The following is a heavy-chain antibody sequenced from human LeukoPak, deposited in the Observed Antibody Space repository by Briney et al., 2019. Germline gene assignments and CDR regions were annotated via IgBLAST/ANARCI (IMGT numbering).Heavy chain of an antibody. J-gene: IGHJ6*03. D-gene: IGHD5-12*01. V-gene: IGHV4-59*01. CDR1: GGSISSYY. CDR3: ARVRVATIPENYYYYYMDV. CDR2: IYYSGSA. Sequence: SETLSLTCTVSGGSISSYYWSWIRQPPGKGLEWIGYIYYSGSANYNPSLKSRVTISVDTSKNQFSLKLTSVTAADTAVYYCARVRVATIPENYYYYYMDVWGKGTTVTISS.